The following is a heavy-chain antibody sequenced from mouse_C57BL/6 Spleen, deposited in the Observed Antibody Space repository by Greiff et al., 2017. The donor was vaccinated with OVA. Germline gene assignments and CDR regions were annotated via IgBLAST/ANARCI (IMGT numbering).Heavy chain of an antibody. CDR2: INYDGSST. Sequence: EVQLVESEGGLVQPGSSMKLSCTASGFTFSDYYMAWVRQVPEKGLDWVANINYDGSSTYYLDSLKSRFIISRDNAKNILYLQMSSLKSEDTATYYCARVSSNWDNAMDYWGQGTSVTVSS. D-gene: IGHD4-1*01. J-gene: IGHJ4*01. CDR1: GFTFSDYY. V-gene: IGHV5-16*01. CDR3: ARVSSNWDNAMDY.